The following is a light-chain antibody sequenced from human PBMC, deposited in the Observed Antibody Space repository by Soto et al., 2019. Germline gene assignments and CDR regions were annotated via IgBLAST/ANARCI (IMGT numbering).Light chain of an antibody. Sequence: QSVLTQPPSASGSPGQSVTISCTGTGSDVGGYNFVSWYQHHPGKAPKLMIYEVTRRPSGVPDRFSGSKSGNTASLTVSGLLAEDEADYYCAAYAGGNQVFRTGTKLTVL. CDR2: EVT. CDR3: AAYAGGNQV. CDR1: GSDVGGYNF. V-gene: IGLV2-8*01. J-gene: IGLJ1*01.